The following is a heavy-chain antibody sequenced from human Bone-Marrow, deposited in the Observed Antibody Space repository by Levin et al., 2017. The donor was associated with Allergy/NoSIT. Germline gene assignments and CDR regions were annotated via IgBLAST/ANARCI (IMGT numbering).Heavy chain of an antibody. CDR3: ARGGRGYCSGGTCYRYYYYYGMDV. J-gene: IGHJ6*02. Sequence: PGESLKISCKVSGYIFTSYEINWVRQAPGQGLEWMGWVNPNSGNTGYAQKFQGRVTMTRNSSLSTAYMELSSLKSEDTAVYYCARGGRGYCSGGTCYRYYYYYGMDVWGQGTTVTVSS. CDR1: GYIFTSYE. D-gene: IGHD2-15*01. CDR2: VNPNSGNT. V-gene: IGHV1-8*01.